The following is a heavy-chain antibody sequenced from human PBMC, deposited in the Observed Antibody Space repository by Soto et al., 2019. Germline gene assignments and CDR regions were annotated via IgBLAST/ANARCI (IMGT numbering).Heavy chain of an antibody. CDR2: IGTTGDT. J-gene: IGHJ4*01. D-gene: IGHD3-22*01. Sequence: PGGSLRLSCSASGFTFSSYDMHWVRQGTGKGLEWVSAIGTTGDTDYADSVKGRFTISRDNAKNSLYLEMNSLRVEDTAVYYCARGHNYDNGGYQYFDYWGHGTLVTVSS. V-gene: IGHV3-13*04. CDR1: GFTFSSYD. CDR3: ARGHNYDNGGYQYFDY.